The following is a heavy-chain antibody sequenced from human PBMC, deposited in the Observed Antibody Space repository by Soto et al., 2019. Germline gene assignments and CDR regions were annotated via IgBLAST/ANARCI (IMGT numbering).Heavy chain of an antibody. CDR2: VSGSGAYT. D-gene: IGHD1-26*01. CDR1: GFTFSSYA. CDR3: AKGRQWELPLDY. J-gene: IGHJ4*02. Sequence: EVQLLESGGGLVQPGGSLRLSCAASGFTFSSYAMSWVRQAPGKGLEWVSAVSGSGAYTYYADSVKGRFTISRDNSENTLYLQTNGLRAEDTAVYYCAKGRQWELPLDYWGQGTLVTVSS. V-gene: IGHV3-23*01.